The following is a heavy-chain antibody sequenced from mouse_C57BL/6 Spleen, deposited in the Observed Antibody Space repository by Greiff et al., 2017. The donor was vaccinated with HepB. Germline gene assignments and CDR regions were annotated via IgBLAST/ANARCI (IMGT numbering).Heavy chain of an antibody. CDR2: ISSGGDYI. D-gene: IGHD1-1*01. CDR1: GFTFSSYA. J-gene: IGHJ1*03. CDR3: TRDSRYYGSSYWYFDV. V-gene: IGHV5-9-1*02. Sequence: EVKLQESGEGLVKPGGSLKLSCAASGFTFSSYAMSWVRQTPEKRLEWVAYISSGGDYIYYADTVKGRFTISRDNARNTLYLQMSSLKSEDTAMYYCTRDSRYYGSSYWYFDVWGTGTTVTVSS.